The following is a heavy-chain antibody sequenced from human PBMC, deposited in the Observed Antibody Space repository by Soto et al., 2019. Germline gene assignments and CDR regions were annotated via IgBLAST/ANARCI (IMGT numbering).Heavy chain of an antibody. V-gene: IGHV3-7*01. Sequence: EVQLVESGGGLVQPGGSLRLSCAASGFSLSSYWMSWVRQAPGKGLEWVANMNPDGSESDYVGSVKGRFTFTRDNAKNSLYLRVPRTRADVTVVYYCAEVLTSAGRRDVACWGQGTLVTVSS. CDR2: MNPDGSES. CDR3: AEVLTSAGRRDVAC. J-gene: IGHJ4*02. CDR1: GFSLSSYW.